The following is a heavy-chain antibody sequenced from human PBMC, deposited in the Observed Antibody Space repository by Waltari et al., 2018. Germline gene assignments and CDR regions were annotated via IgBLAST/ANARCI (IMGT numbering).Heavy chain of an antibody. Sequence: EVQVVESGGGLVQPGGSLRLSCAASGFTSTDHYMNWVRQAPGKGLEWVGLIRNRARSFTTEYAASVEGRFAISRDDSKNLLYLQMNSLKTEDTAVYYCAIVIQWWFPGNMNVWGQGTTVTVSS. J-gene: IGHJ6*02. CDR3: AIVIQWWFPGNMNV. D-gene: IGHD2-15*01. CDR1: GFTSTDHY. V-gene: IGHV3-72*01. CDR2: IRNRARSFTT.